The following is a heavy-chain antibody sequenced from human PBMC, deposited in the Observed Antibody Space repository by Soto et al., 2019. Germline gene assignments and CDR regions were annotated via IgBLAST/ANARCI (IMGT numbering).Heavy chain of an antibody. CDR1: GYTFTNYV. J-gene: IGHJ4*02. CDR2: INSGNGNT. V-gene: IGHV1-3*01. CDR3: ARGLTIFGVVIGY. D-gene: IGHD3-3*01. Sequence: GASVKVSCKTSGYTFTNYVVDWVRQAPGQGLEWMGWINSGNGNTKYSEKFQGRVTITRDTSAGTAYMELNSLTSEDTAVYYCARGLTIFGVVIGYWGQGTLVTVSS.